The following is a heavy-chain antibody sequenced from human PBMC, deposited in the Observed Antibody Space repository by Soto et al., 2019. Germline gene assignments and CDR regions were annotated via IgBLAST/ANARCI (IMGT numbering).Heavy chain of an antibody. V-gene: IGHV3-7*01. J-gene: IGHJ4*02. Sequence: PGGSLRLSCAASGFISTNYWMTWVRQPPGKGLEWVASVKDDGTEQYYVDSVKGRFIISRDNSKNSVYLHMNDLRGEDTAFYYCARAYQDYYDSSGYFPSFDYWGQGTLVTVSS. CDR3: ARAYQDYYDSSGYFPSFDY. CDR2: VKDDGTEQ. CDR1: GFISTNYW. D-gene: IGHD3-22*01.